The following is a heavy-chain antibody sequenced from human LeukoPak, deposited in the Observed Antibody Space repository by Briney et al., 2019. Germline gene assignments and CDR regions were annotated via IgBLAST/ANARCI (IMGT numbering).Heavy chain of an antibody. Sequence: PGGSLRLSCAASGFTFSDYYMGWIRQAPGKGLEWVSYITTSGSSIHYADSVKGRFTMSRDNAKKSLYLQMNSLRAEDTAVYYCAELGITMIGGVWGKGTTVTISS. V-gene: IGHV3-11*04. CDR1: GFTFSDYY. D-gene: IGHD3-10*02. J-gene: IGHJ6*04. CDR2: ITTSGSSI. CDR3: AELGITMIGGV.